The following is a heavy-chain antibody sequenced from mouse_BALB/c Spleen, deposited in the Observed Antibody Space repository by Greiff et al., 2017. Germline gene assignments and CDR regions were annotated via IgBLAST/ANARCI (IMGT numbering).Heavy chain of an antibody. V-gene: IGHV3-6*02. J-gene: IGHJ4*01. Sequence: EVQVVESGPGLVKPSQSLSLTCSVTGYSITSGYYWNWIRQFPGNKLEWMGYISYDGSNNYNPSLKNRISITRDTSKNQFFLKLNSVTTEDTATYYCARCSYAMDYWGQGTSVTVSS. CDR2: ISYDGSN. CDR1: GYSITSGYY. CDR3: ARCSYAMDY.